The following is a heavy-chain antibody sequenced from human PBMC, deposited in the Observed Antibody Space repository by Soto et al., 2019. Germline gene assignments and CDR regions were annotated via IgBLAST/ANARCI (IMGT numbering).Heavy chain of an antibody. D-gene: IGHD6-6*01. J-gene: IGHJ4*02. CDR1: GFTFSSYW. CDR2: IKQDGSEK. CDR3: ARVLAARPFDY. Sequence: LRLSCAASGFTFSSYWMSWVRQAPGKGLEWVANIKQDGSEKYYVDSVKGRFTISRDNAKNSLYLQMNSLRAEDAAVYYCARVLAARPFDYWGQGTLVTVSS. V-gene: IGHV3-7*04.